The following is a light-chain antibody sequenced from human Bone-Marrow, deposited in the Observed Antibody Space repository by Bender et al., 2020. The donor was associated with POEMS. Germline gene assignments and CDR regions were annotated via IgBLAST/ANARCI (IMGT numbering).Light chain of an antibody. CDR2: QDT. Sequence: SYELTQPPSVSVSPGQTATITCSGEKLGEEYACWYQQKPGQSPVVVIYQDTKRPSGIPERFSGSTSGNTASLTISGTQTMDEADYYCQSWGSNTAVFGGGTTLTVL. CDR3: QSWGSNTAV. J-gene: IGLJ2*01. V-gene: IGLV3-1*01. CDR1: KLGEEY.